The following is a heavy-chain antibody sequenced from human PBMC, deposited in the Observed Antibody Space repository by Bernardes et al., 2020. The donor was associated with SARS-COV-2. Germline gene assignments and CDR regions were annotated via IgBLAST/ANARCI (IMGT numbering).Heavy chain of an antibody. CDR1: GFSFNNYW. D-gene: IGHD3-22*01. Sequence: SLRLSCAASGFSFNNYWMHWVRQVPGQGPVWVSRINGDGRVTNYADFVEGRFIISRDNTKNTLYLQMNSLRTEDTAVYFCAGENYYRSSGTFDPWGQGTLVTVSS. J-gene: IGHJ5*02. CDR3: AGENYYRSSGTFDP. V-gene: IGHV3-74*01. CDR2: INGDGRVT.